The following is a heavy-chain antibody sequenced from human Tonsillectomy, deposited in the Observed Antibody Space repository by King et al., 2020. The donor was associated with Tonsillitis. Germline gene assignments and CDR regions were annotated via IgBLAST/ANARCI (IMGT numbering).Heavy chain of an antibody. D-gene: IGHD3-16*02. CDR3: ARVLIGGYQFDY. CDR2: ISYDGSNK. Sequence: QLVQSGGGVVQPGRSLRLSCAASGFTFSSYSMHWVRQAPGKGLEWVAVISYDGSNKYYADSVKGRFTISRDNSKNTLYLQMNSLRAEDTAVYYCARVLIGGYQFDYWGQGTLVTVSS. J-gene: IGHJ4*02. CDR1: GFTFSSYS. V-gene: IGHV3-30*04.